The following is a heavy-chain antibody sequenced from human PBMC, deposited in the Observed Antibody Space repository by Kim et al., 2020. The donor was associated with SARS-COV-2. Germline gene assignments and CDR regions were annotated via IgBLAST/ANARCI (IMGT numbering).Heavy chain of an antibody. CDR3: IRNDGTTVTYAEYFQH. V-gene: IGHV3-49*04. CDR1: GFTFGDYA. Sequence: GGSLRLSCTASGFTFGDYAMSWVRQAPGKGLEWVGLIRSKAYGGTTEYAASVKGRFTISRDDSKTIAYLQMNSLKTEDTAVYYCIRNDGTTVTYAEYFQHWGQGTLVTVSS. J-gene: IGHJ1*01. D-gene: IGHD4-17*01. CDR2: IRSKAYGGTT.